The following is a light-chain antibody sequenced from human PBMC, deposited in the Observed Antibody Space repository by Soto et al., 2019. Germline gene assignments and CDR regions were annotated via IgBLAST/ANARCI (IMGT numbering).Light chain of an antibody. CDR1: SGDVGGYNY. V-gene: IGLV2-14*01. Sequence: QSALTQPASVSGSPGQSITISCTGTSGDVGGYNYVSWYQQYPGKAPQLMIYEVTNRPSGVSNRFSGSKSGNTASLTISGLQAEDEADYYCSSYRSSDTVIFGGGTKVTVL. CDR2: EVT. CDR3: SSYRSSDTVI. J-gene: IGLJ2*01.